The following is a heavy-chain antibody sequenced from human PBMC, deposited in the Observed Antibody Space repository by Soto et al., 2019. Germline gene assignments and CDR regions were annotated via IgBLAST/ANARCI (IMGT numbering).Heavy chain of an antibody. CDR1: GGTFSSYA. D-gene: IGHD5-18*01. V-gene: IGHV1-69*13. CDR2: IIPIFGTA. CDR3: ARHEDKMIQPGHV. J-gene: IGHJ6*02. Sequence: GASVKVSCRASGGTFSSYAISWVRQAPGQGLEWMGGIIPIFGTANYAQKFQGRVTITADESTSTAYMELSSLRSEDTAVYYCARHEDKMIQPGHVWGQRTTVTVSS.